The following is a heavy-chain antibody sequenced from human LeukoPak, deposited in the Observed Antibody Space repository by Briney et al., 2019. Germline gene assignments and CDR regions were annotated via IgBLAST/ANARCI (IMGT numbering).Heavy chain of an antibody. CDR3: ARTLVKRKSGAFDV. V-gene: IGHV3-30*04. J-gene: IGHJ3*01. Sequence: PGRSLRLSCAASGFTFSNYAMHWARQAPGKGLEWVTVISYDGTIKSYADSVRGRFTISRGNSKDTLYLQMNSLRDEDTAVYYCARTLVKRKSGAFDVWGQGTMVIVSS. D-gene: IGHD6-6*01. CDR1: GFTFSNYA. CDR2: ISYDGTIK.